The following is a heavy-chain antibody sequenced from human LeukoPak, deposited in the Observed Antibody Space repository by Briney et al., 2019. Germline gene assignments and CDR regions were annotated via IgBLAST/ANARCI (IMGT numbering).Heavy chain of an antibody. CDR1: GFTFSSYW. CDR3: ARGITIFGVVTQYYYYGMDV. D-gene: IGHD3-3*01. V-gene: IGHV3-7*04. Sequence: GGSQRLSCAASGFTFSSYWMSWVRQAPEKGMEWVANIKQDGSEKYYVDSVKGRFTISRDNAKNSLYLQMNSLRAEDTAVYYCARGITIFGVVTQYYYYGMDVWGQGTTVTVSS. CDR2: IKQDGSEK. J-gene: IGHJ6*02.